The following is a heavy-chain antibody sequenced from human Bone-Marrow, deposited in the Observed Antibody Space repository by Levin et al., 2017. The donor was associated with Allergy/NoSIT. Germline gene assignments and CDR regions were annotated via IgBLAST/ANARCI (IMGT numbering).Heavy chain of an antibody. V-gene: IGHV3-43*01. Sequence: PGGSLRLSCAASGFTFDDYTMHWVRQVPGKGLEWVSLIYWDGTTTLYAAPVKGRFTISRANSKNSLYLQMNGLGTEDTAFYYCAKDNIPREARYFQSWGQGTLVTVST. CDR1: GFTFDDYT. CDR3: AKDNIPREARYFQS. D-gene: IGHD2-2*02. J-gene: IGHJ4*02. CDR2: IYWDGTTT.